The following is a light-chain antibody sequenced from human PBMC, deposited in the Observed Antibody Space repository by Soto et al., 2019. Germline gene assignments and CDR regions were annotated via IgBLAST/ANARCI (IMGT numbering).Light chain of an antibody. V-gene: IGKV1-5*01. CDR2: DAS. CDR3: QQYQSYSALT. J-gene: IGKJ4*01. CDR1: QSISSW. Sequence: DIQMTQSPSTLSASVGYRVAITCRASQSISSWLAWYQQKPGKAPNLLIYDASTLESGVPSRFSGSASGTEFTLSISSLQPNDSATYYCQQYQSYSALTFGGGTKVDIK.